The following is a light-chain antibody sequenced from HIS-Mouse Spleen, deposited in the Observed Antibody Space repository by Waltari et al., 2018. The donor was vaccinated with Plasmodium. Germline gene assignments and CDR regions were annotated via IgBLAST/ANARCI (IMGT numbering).Light chain of an antibody. Sequence: SYELTQPPSVSVSPGQTARITCSGDALPKQYAYWYQQKPGQAPVLVKYKDSGSPSGIPGRFSGSSSGTTVTLTIRGVQAEDEADYYCQSADSSGTPNWVFGGGTKLTVL. CDR1: ALPKQY. CDR3: QSADSSGTPNWV. J-gene: IGLJ3*02. CDR2: KDS. V-gene: IGLV3-25*03.